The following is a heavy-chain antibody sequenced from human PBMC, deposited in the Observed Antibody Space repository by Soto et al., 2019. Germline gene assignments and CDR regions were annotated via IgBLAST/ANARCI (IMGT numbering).Heavy chain of an antibody. CDR2: IIPIFGTA. CDR1: GCTFSRYA. CDR3: ASERGAFLDLKGYFDY. Sequence: SVKVSCKASGCTFSRYAISWVLQAPGQGLEWMGGIIPIFGTANYSQKFPGRVTITADESRSTAYMELSSLRSEDTGVYCCASERGAFLDLKGYFDYRGKGTLVT. D-gene: IGHD3-9*01. V-gene: IGHV1-69*13. J-gene: IGHJ4*02.